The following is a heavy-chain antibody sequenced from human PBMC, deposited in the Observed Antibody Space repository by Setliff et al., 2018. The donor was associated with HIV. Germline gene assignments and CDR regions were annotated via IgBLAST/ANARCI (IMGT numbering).Heavy chain of an antibody. CDR3: ARDPGRYNGMDV. CDR1: GFMFSNYA. Sequence: GGSLRLSCAASGFMFSNYAMSWVRQAPGKGLEWVSDISGSTYYADSVKGRFIISRDNSKNTLYLQMNSLRAEDTAVYYCARDPGRYNGMDVWGQGTTVTVSS. CDR2: ISGST. D-gene: IGHD1-20*01. J-gene: IGHJ6*02. V-gene: IGHV3-66*01.